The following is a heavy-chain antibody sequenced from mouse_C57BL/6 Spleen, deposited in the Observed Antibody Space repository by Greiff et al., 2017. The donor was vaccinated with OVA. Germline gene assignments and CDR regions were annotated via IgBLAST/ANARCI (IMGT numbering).Heavy chain of an antibody. CDR2: INPNNGGT. CDR1: GYTFTDYN. D-gene: IGHD2-3*01. Sequence: EVKLVESGPELVKPGASVKIPCKASGYTFTDYNMDWVKQSHGKSLEWIGDINPNNGGTIYNQKFKGKATLTVDKSSSTAYMELRSLTSEDTAVYYCARRGWLPSYWYFDVWGTGTTVTVSS. V-gene: IGHV1-18*01. CDR3: ARRGWLPSYWYFDV. J-gene: IGHJ1*03.